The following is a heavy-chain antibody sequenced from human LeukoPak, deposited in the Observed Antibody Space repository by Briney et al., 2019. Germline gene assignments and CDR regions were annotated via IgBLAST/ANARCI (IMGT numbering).Heavy chain of an antibody. CDR2: ISGSGGST. Sequence: PGGSLRLSCAASGFTFSSYAMSWVRQAPGKGLEWVSAISGSGGSTYYADSVKGRFTISRDNSKNTLYPQMNSLRAEDTAVYYCAKAITISIEGPTPYYYYYGMDVWGQGTTVTVSS. J-gene: IGHJ6*02. CDR1: GFTFSSYA. D-gene: IGHD3-3*01. CDR3: AKAITISIEGPTPYYYYYGMDV. V-gene: IGHV3-23*01.